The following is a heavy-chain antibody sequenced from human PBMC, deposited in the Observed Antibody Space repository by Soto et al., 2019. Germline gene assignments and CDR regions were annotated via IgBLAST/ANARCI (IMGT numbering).Heavy chain of an antibody. J-gene: IGHJ6*04. V-gene: IGHV5-10-1*01. CDR1: GGRYTSYW. CDR3: ARRGPDNWNLYGMDV. CDR2: IDPSDSYT. Sequence: GQALQRSGKGCGGRYTSYWIWWVRQKHGKGLEWMGRIDPSDSYTNYSPSFQGHVTISADKSISTAYLQWSSLKASDTAMYYCARRGPDNWNLYGMDVRGERLTVTVSS. D-gene: IGHD1-20*01.